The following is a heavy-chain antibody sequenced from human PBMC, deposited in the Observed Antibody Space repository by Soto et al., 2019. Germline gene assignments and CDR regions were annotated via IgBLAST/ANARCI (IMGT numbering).Heavy chain of an antibody. V-gene: IGHV1-69*08. CDR2: IIPILGIA. CDR3: AREGPFDY. J-gene: IGHJ4*02. CDR1: GGTFSSYT. Sequence: QVQLVQSGAEVKKPGSSVKVSSKASGGTFSSYTISWVRQAPGQGLEWMGRIIPILGIANYAQKFQGRVTITADKFTSTAYMELSSLRSEDTSVYYCAREGPFDYWGQGTLVAVSS.